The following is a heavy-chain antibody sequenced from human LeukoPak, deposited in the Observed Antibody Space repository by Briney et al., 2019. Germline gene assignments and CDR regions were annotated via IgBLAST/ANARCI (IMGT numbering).Heavy chain of an antibody. Sequence: GGSLRLSCAASGFTFSSYGMHWVRQAPGKGLEWVAFIRYDGSNKYYADSVKGRFTISRDNSKNTLYLQMNSLRAEDTAVYYCARESIAVATRIFDYWGQGTLVTVSS. CDR1: GFTFSSYG. V-gene: IGHV3-30*02. CDR3: ARESIAVATRIFDY. J-gene: IGHJ4*02. D-gene: IGHD6-19*01. CDR2: IRYDGSNK.